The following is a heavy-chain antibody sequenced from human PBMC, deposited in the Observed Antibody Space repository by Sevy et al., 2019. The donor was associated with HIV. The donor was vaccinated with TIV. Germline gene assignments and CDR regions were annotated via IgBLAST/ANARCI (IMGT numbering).Heavy chain of an antibody. J-gene: IGHJ3*02. Sequence: GGSLRLSCAASGFTFSSYAMSWVRQAPGKGLEWVSAISGSGGSTYYADSVKGRFTISRDNSKNTRNLQMNSLRAEDTAVYYCAKDQYYDSSGYYPNDAFDIWGQGTMVTVSS. CDR3: AKDQYYDSSGYYPNDAFDI. D-gene: IGHD3-22*01. V-gene: IGHV3-23*01. CDR2: ISGSGGST. CDR1: GFTFSSYA.